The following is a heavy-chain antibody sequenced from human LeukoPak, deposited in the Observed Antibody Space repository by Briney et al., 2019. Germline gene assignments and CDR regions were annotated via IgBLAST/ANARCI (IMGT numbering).Heavy chain of an antibody. CDR2: IYYSGST. J-gene: IGHJ6*03. D-gene: IGHD2-2*01. Sequence: SETLSLTCTVSGDSISSYYWSWIRQPPGKGLEWIGYIYYSGSTNYNPSLKSRVTISVDMSKNQFSLKLSSVTAADTAVYYCARTTEGYGSSASCYGFYYYYYMDVWGKGTTVTISS. CDR1: GDSISSYY. V-gene: IGHV4-59*01. CDR3: ARTTEGYGSSASCYGFYYYYYMDV.